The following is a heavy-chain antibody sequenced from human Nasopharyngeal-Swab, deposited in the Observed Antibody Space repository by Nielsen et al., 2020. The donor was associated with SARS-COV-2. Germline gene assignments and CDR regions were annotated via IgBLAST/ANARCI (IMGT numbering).Heavy chain of an antibody. D-gene: IGHD5-18*01. V-gene: IGHV3-66*01. Sequence: GESLKISCAASGFTVSSNYMSWVRQAPGKGLEWVSVIYSGGSTYYADSVKGRFTISRDNSKNTLYPQMNSLRAEDTAVYHCARDGSGYSYGLLDYWGQGTLVTVSS. CDR2: IYSGGST. J-gene: IGHJ4*02. CDR3: ARDGSGYSYGLLDY. CDR1: GFTVSSNY.